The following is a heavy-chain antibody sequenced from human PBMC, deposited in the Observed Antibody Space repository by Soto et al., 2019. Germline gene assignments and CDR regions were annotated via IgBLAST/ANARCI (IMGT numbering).Heavy chain of an antibody. CDR1: GFPVSSNY. J-gene: IGHJ3*02. CDR2: IYSGGST. Sequence: GGSLRLSCAASGFPVSSNYMSWVRQAPGKGLEWVSVIYSGGSTYYADSVKGRFTISRDNSKNTLYLQMNSLRAEDTAVYYCARVRHDYDFWSGYSYAFDIWGQGTMVTVSS. V-gene: IGHV3-66*01. D-gene: IGHD3-3*01. CDR3: ARVRHDYDFWSGYSYAFDI.